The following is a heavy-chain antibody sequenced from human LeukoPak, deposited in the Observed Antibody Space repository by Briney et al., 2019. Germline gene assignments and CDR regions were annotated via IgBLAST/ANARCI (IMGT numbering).Heavy chain of an antibody. V-gene: IGHV3-48*01. D-gene: IGHD1-26*01. CDR1: GFIFNNAW. CDR3: ARGVLYRFDY. J-gene: IGHJ4*02. Sequence: GGSLRLSCAASGFIFNNAWMSWVRQAPGKGLEWVSYISSSSSTIYYADSVKGRFTISRDNAKNSLYLQMNSLRAEDTAVYYCARGVLYRFDYWGQGTLVTVSS. CDR2: ISSSSSTI.